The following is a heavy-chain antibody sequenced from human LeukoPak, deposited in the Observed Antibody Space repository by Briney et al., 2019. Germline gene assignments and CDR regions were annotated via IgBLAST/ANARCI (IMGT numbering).Heavy chain of an antibody. CDR1: GFTFSSYS. Sequence: PGGSLRLSCAASGFTFSSYSMNWVRQAPGKGLEWVSSISSSSSYIYYADSVKGRFTISRDNAKNSLYLQMNSLRAEDTAVYYCARGISSWTPGPIDYWGQGTLVTVSS. CDR3: ARGISSWTPGPIDY. J-gene: IGHJ4*02. CDR2: ISSSSSYI. D-gene: IGHD6-13*01. V-gene: IGHV3-21*01.